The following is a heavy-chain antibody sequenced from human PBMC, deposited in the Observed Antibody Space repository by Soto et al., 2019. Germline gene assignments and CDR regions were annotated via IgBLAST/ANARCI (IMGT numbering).Heavy chain of an antibody. CDR1: GATFSSYA. D-gene: IGHD2-2*01. CDR3: ARVGQLALDIVVVPAATLDYYGMDV. V-gene: IGHV1-69*13. CDR2: IIPILGAA. J-gene: IGHJ6*04. Sequence: SVKVSCKASGATFSSYAISWVRQAPGQGLEWMGGIIPILGAANYAQKIQGRVTIAADESTSTAYMELSSLRSEDTAVYYCARVGQLALDIVVVPAATLDYYGMDVWGEATTVTVAS.